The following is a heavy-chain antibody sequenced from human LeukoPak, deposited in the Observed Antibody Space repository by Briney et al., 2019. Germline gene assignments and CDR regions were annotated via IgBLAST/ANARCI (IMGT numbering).Heavy chain of an antibody. Sequence: SETLSLTCTVSGGSISSSSYYWGWIRQPPGKGLEWIGSIYYSVSTYYNPSLKSRVTISVDTSKNQFSLKLSSVTAADTAVYYCARRPAASEALDYWGQGTLVTVSS. CDR2: IYYSVST. J-gene: IGHJ4*02. D-gene: IGHD6-13*01. V-gene: IGHV4-39*01. CDR1: GGSISSSSYY. CDR3: ARRPAASEALDY.